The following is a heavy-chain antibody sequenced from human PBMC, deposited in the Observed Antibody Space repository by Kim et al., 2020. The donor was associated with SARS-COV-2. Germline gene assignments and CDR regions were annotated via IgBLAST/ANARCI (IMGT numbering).Heavy chain of an antibody. D-gene: IGHD1-26*01. V-gene: IGHV3-7*01. J-gene: IGHJ3*01. Sequence: GGSLRLSCAASGFTFSTYWMSWLRQAPGKGLEWVANIKEDGSEKYHVDSVKGRFTISRDNAQNSLYLQMNSLRAEDTAVYYCARDGSIGNGLTFDVWGQGTMVAVSS. CDR2: IKEDGSEK. CDR3: ARDGSIGNGLTFDV. CDR1: GFTFSTYW.